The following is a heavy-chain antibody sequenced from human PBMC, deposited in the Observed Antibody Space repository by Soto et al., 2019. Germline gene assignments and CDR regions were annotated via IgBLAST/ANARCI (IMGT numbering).Heavy chain of an antibody. V-gene: IGHV3-48*03. D-gene: IGHD5-18*01. CDR1: GFTFSSYE. Sequence: PGGSLRLSCAASGFTFSSYEMNWVRQAPGKGLEWVSYISSSGSTIYYADSVKGRFTISRDNAKNSLYLQMNSLRAEDTAVYYCAREGASGYSYGHDAFDIWGQGTIVTVSS. CDR2: ISSSGSTI. J-gene: IGHJ3*02. CDR3: AREGASGYSYGHDAFDI.